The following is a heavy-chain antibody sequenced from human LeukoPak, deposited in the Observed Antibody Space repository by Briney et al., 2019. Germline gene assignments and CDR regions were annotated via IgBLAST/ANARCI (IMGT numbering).Heavy chain of an antibody. D-gene: IGHD6-19*01. Sequence: GGSLRLSCAASGFSFSTYALSWVRQAAGKGLEWVSATSGNGAKTHYADSVRGRFTISRDNSKNTLYLQMNSLRAEDTAVYYCAKDFGWPFDYWGQGTLVTVSS. J-gene: IGHJ4*02. CDR3: AKDFGWPFDY. CDR2: TSGNGAKT. V-gene: IGHV3-23*01. CDR1: GFSFSTYA.